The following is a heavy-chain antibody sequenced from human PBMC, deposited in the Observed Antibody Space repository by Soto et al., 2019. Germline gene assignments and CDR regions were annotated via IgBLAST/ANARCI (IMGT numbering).Heavy chain of an antibody. CDR1: GYTFTRYT. J-gene: IGHJ5*02. V-gene: IGHV1-3*01. CDR2: INPDNGNT. Sequence: GDSVKVSCKASGYTFTRYTMNWVRQAPGQRLEWMGWINPDNGNTKSSQKFQDRVIITRDTSASTAYMDLSSLRSEDTAVYYCARRIATGQLDPWGQGPLVTVSS. CDR3: ARRIATGQLDP. D-gene: IGHD2-15*01.